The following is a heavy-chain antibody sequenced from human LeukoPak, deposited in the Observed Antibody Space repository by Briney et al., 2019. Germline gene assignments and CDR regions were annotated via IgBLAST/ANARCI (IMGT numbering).Heavy chain of an antibody. CDR3: ARDTLSAVDY. Sequence: SETLSLTCTVSGYSISSGYYWSWIRQPPGKGLEWIGYIYYPGSTNYNPSLKSRVTISVDTSKNQFSLKLSSVTAADTAVYYCARDTLSAVDYWGQGTLVTVSS. CDR1: GYSISSGYY. J-gene: IGHJ4*02. V-gene: IGHV4-61*01. CDR2: IYYPGST.